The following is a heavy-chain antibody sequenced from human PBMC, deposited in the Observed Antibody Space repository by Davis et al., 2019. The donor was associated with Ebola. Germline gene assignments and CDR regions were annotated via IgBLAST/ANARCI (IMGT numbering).Heavy chain of an antibody. CDR1: GGSISSSNW. J-gene: IGHJ2*01. Sequence: SETLSLTCAVSGGSISSSNWWSWVRQTPGKGLEWIGEIYHGGSTNYNPSLKSRVTMSIDKSKNQFSLNLSSVTAAVTAIYYCARDYYDSSGYIWYFDLWGRGTLVTVSS. CDR2: IYHGGST. V-gene: IGHV4-4*02. CDR3: ARDYYDSSGYIWYFDL. D-gene: IGHD3-22*01.